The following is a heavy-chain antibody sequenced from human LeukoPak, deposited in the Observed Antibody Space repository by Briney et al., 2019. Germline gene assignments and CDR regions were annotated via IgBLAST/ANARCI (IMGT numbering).Heavy chain of an antibody. CDR3: ARGSSSWYEDY. CDR1: GFTFSSYG. J-gene: IGHJ4*02. CDR2: IWYDGSNK. D-gene: IGHD6-13*01. V-gene: IGHV3-33*01. Sequence: GGSLRLSCAASGFTFSSYGMHWVRQAPGKGLEWVAVIWYDGSNKHYADSVKGRSTISRDNSKNTLYLQMNSLRAEDTAVYYCARGSSSWYEDYWGQGTLVTVSS.